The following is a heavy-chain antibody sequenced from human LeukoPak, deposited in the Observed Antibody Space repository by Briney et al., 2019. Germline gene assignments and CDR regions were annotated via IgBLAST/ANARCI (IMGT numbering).Heavy chain of an antibody. Sequence: SETLSLTCTVSGGSISSYYWSWIRQPPGKGLEWIGYISGSGSTYYNPSLRSRVTISADTSKNQFSLKLTSVTAADTAVFYCARVPIIRGVIEDWGQGTLVSVSS. J-gene: IGHJ4*02. D-gene: IGHD3-10*01. CDR3: ARVPIIRGVIED. CDR1: GGSISSYY. CDR2: ISGSGST. V-gene: IGHV4-59*12.